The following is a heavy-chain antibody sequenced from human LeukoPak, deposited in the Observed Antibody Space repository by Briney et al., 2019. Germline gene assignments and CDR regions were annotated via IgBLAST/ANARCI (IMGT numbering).Heavy chain of an antibody. CDR2: IYYSGST. CDR3: ARDGYSSPPAYV. D-gene: IGHD6-13*01. CDR1: GGSISSHY. J-gene: IGHJ6*04. V-gene: IGHV4-59*11. Sequence: PSETLSLTCTVSGGSISSHYWSWIRQPPGKGLEWFGYIYYSGSTNYNPSLKSRVTISVDTSRNQFSLKLSSVTAADTAVYYCARDGYSSPPAYVWGKGTTVTVSS.